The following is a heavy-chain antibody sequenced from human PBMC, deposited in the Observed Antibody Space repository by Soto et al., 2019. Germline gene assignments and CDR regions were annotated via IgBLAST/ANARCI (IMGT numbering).Heavy chain of an antibody. V-gene: IGHV4-31*03. CDR3: AREDTAMVSGMDV. Sequence: QVQLQESGPGLVKPSQTLSLTCTVSGGSISSGGYYWSWIRQHPGKGLEWVGYIYYSGSTYYNPSLKSRVTISVDTSKNQFSLKLSSVTAADTAVYYCAREDTAMVSGMDVWGQGTTVTVSS. D-gene: IGHD5-18*01. CDR2: IYYSGST. CDR1: GGSISSGGYY. J-gene: IGHJ6*02.